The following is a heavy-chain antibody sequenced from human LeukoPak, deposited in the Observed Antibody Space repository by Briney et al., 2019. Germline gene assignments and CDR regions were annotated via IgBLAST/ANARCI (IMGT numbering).Heavy chain of an antibody. CDR1: GFTFSDHW. CDR2: IKQDGTTE. CDR3: ARDLGLLHLGD. D-gene: IGHD5-24*01. Sequence: GGSLRLSCAASGFTFSDHWMTWVRQAPGKGLEWVANIKQDGTTEQYVDSVRGRFTISRDNARNTVSLQMNSLRDVDAAVYYCARDLGLLHLGDWGPGTLVTVSS. V-gene: IGHV3-7*01. J-gene: IGHJ4*02.